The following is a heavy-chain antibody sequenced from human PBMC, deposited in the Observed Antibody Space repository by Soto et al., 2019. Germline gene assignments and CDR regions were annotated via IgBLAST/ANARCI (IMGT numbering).Heavy chain of an antibody. D-gene: IGHD6-19*01. CDR2: INHSGST. CDR3: ARDRIAVAATRYYYGMDV. J-gene: IGHJ6*02. Sequence: SETLSLTCAVYGGSFSGYYWSWIRQPPGKGLEWIGEINHSGSTNYNPSLKSRVTISVDTSKNQFSLKLSSVTAADTAVYYCARDRIAVAATRYYYGMDVWGQGTMVTVSS. CDR1: GGSFSGYY. V-gene: IGHV4-34*01.